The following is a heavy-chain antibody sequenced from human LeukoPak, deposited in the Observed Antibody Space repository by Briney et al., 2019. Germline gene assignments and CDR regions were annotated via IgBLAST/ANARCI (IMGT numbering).Heavy chain of an antibody. Sequence: GGSLRLSCAVSGFTVSSIYMSWVRQAPGKGLEWVSFIYSDGNTYYGDSVKGRFTLSRDSSRNTLYLQMNSLTVDDTAVYYCAGDTHSSSWYDHWGQGTLVTASS. D-gene: IGHD6-19*01. V-gene: IGHV3-53*01. CDR2: IYSDGNT. J-gene: IGHJ5*02. CDR3: AGDTHSSSWYDH. CDR1: GFTVSSIY.